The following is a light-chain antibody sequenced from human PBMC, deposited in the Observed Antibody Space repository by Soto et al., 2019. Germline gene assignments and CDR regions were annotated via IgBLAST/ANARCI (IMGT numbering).Light chain of an antibody. CDR2: DVS. V-gene: IGLV2-14*01. CDR3: NSYTSTSPPYV. CDR1: SSDIGRYNF. Sequence: QSVLTQPASVSGSAGRSISISCTGTSSDIGRYNFVSWYQQRPGQAPKLLIFDVSHRPSGISDRFSGSKSGYTASLTISGLQAEDEADYYCNSYTSTSPPYVFGTG. J-gene: IGLJ1*01.